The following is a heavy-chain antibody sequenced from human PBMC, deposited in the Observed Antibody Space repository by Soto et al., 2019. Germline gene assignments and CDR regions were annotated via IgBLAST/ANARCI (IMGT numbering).Heavy chain of an antibody. V-gene: IGHV3-21*02. D-gene: IGHD3-22*01. CDR3: ARDLMPNDRGLGDLAY. CDR1: GFTFNKYS. Sequence: EVRLVEAGGGLVKPGGSLRLSCAASGFTFNKYSMNWVRQAPGKGLEWVSSITSKTGDQYYADSVKGRFIISRDNTNNSLSLQVTSLRDEDTAVYYCARDLMPNDRGLGDLAYWGQGTLGTVSS. CDR2: ITSKTGDQ. J-gene: IGHJ4*02.